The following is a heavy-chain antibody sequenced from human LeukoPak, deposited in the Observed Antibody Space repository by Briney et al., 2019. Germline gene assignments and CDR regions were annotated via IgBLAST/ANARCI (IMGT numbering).Heavy chain of an antibody. Sequence: SETLSLTCAVYGGPFSGYYWSWIRQPPGKGLEWIGEINHSGSTNYNPSLKSRVTISVDTSKNQFSLKLSSVTAADTAVYYCARIGGKSMVYGMDVWGQGTTVTVSS. CDR1: GGPFSGYY. CDR3: ARIGGKSMVYGMDV. J-gene: IGHJ6*02. CDR2: INHSGST. V-gene: IGHV4-34*01. D-gene: IGHD3-10*01.